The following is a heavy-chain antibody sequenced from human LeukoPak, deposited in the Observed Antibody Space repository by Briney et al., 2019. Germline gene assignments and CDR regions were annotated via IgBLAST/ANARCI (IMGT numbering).Heavy chain of an antibody. D-gene: IGHD5-18*01. CDR2: IRSKANSYAT. V-gene: IGHV3-73*01. J-gene: IGHJ4*02. CDR1: GFTFSGSA. Sequence: GGSPRLPCAASGFTFSGSAMHWVRQASGKGLEWVGRIRSKANSYATAYAASVKGRFTISRDDSKNTAYLQMNSLKTEDTAVYYCTIRGDNSYGNFDYWGQGTLVTVSS. CDR3: TIRGDNSYGNFDY.